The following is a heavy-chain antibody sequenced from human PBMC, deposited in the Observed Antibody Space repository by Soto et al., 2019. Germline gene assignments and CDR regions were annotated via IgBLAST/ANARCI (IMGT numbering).Heavy chain of an antibody. D-gene: IGHD3-22*01. CDR1: GFTFSNYG. J-gene: IGHJ4*02. V-gene: IGHV3-30*03. CDR2: ISYDGSAK. Sequence: QVQLVESGGGVVQPGRSLRLSCAASGFTFSNYGMHWVRQAPGKGLEWVAVISYDGSAKFYADSVKGVFTISRDNSENMPYLQMNSLTAEDMAVHYSVVSLMYDNSGYGAPHWGQGTVVSVSS. CDR3: VVSLMYDNSGYGAPH.